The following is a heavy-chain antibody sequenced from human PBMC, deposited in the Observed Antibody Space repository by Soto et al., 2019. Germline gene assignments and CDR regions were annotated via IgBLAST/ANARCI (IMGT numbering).Heavy chain of an antibody. D-gene: IGHD2-2*01. CDR2: VSYDGSNT. Sequence: QVQLVESGGGVVQPGRSLRLSCAASGFTFSSHSMHWVRQAPGKGLQWVAVVSYDGSNTYYADSGKGRFTISRDNSKNTLYLQMNSLRGEDTAVYYCAKEVETRYYHYGMDVWGQGTTVTVSS. CDR3: AKEVETRYYHYGMDV. CDR1: GFTFSSHS. J-gene: IGHJ6*02. V-gene: IGHV3-30-3*01.